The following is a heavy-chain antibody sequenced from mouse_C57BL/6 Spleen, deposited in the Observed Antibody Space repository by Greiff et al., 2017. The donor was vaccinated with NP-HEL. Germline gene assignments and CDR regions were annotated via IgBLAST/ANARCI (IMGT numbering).Heavy chain of an antibody. D-gene: IGHD1-1*01. CDR1: GYAFSSYW. CDR2: IYPGDGDT. Sequence: QVQLKESGAELVKPGASVKISCKASGYAFSSYWMNWVKQRPGKGLEWIGQIYPGDGDTNYNGKFKGKATLTADKSSSTAYMQLSSLTSEDSAVYFCARLLRRAMDYWGQGTSVTVSS. J-gene: IGHJ4*01. V-gene: IGHV1-80*01. CDR3: ARLLRRAMDY.